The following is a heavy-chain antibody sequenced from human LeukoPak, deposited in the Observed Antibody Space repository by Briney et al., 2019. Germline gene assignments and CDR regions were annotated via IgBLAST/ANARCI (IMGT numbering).Heavy chain of an antibody. J-gene: IGHJ4*02. CDR2: ISAYNGNT. CDR3: CFSGITGTVDY. CDR1: GYTLTELS. V-gene: IGHV1-18*01. Sequence: ASVKVSCKVSGYTLTELSMHWVRQAPGQGLEWMGWISAYNGNTNYAQKLQGRVTMTTDTSTSTAYMELRSLRSDDTAVYYCCFSGITGTVDYWGQGTLVTVSS. D-gene: IGHD1-20*01.